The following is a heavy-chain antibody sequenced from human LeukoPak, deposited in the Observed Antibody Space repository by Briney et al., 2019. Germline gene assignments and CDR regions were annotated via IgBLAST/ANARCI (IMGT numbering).Heavy chain of an antibody. V-gene: IGHV3-48*03. CDR3: ARGSEYDVLTVYFPFDS. CDR2: LSAIDNTI. D-gene: IGHD3-9*01. CDR1: GFHLSIYE. Sequence: PGGSLSLSCAASGFHLSIYEMNWVRQAPGKGLEWSSYLSAIDNTIYSADSVMGRLTVSSVNAKNLVYLQLNSLGAEYTAVYYCARGSEYDVLTVYFPFDSWGQGTLVTVSS. J-gene: IGHJ4*02.